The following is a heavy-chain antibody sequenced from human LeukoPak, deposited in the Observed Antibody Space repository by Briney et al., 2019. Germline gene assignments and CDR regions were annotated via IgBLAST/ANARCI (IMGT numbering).Heavy chain of an antibody. D-gene: IGHD2-2*01. Sequence: SETLFLTCTVSGASIPSTDYYWSWIRQPPGKGLEWIGYIYYNGNTYTNPSLKSRLTISVDTSKNQFSLKLSSVTAADTAVYYCARGSSSWYSSRIDYWGQGTLVTVSS. CDR3: ARGSSSWYSSRIDY. J-gene: IGHJ4*01. V-gene: IGHV4-30-4*01. CDR1: GASIPSTDYY. CDR2: IYYNGNT.